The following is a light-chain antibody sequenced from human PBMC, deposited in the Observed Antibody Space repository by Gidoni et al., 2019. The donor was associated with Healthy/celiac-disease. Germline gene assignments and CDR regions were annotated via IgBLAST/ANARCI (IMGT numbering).Light chain of an antibody. J-gene: IGKJ2*01. CDR3: QQYKNWPPYT. CDR1: QSVSSN. CDR2: GAS. Sequence: EIVMPQSPATLSVSPGERATLSCRASQSVSSNLAWYQQKPGQAPRLLIYGASTRATGIPARFSGSGSGTEFTLTSSSLQSEDVAVYYCQQYKNWPPYTFGQGTKLEIK. V-gene: IGKV3-15*01.